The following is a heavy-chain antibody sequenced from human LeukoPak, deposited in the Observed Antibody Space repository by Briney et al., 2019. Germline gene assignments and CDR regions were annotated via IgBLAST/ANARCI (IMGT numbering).Heavy chain of an antibody. Sequence: ASVTVSCKASGFKFTGYDINWVRQASGRGLEWMGWMNPNNGKTGYAQKFQGRVTMTRDTSTSTAYMELRGLISEDTAVYYCVRDGEGVAISVNYWFDPWGQGTLVTVSS. D-gene: IGHD3-10*01. CDR3: VRDGEGVAISVNYWFDP. CDR1: GFKFTGYD. CDR2: MNPNNGKT. J-gene: IGHJ5*02. V-gene: IGHV1-8*01.